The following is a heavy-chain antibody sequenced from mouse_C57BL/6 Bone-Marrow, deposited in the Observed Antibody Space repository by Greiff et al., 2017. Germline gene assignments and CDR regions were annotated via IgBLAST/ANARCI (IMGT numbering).Heavy chain of an antibody. D-gene: IGHD1-1*01. CDR2: IRNKANGYTT. Sequence: EVHLVESGGGLVQPGGSLSLSCAASGFTFTDYYMSWVRQPPGKALEWLGFIRNKANGYTTEYSASVKGRFTISRDNSQSILYLQMNALRAEDSATYYCARFYYYGSSYDWYFDVWGTGTTVTVSS. CDR1: GFTFTDYY. V-gene: IGHV7-3*01. CDR3: ARFYYYGSSYDWYFDV. J-gene: IGHJ1*03.